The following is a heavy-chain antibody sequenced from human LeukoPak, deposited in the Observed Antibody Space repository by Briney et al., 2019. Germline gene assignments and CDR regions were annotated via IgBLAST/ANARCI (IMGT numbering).Heavy chain of an antibody. V-gene: IGHV3-7*03. CDR2: IKQDGSEK. CDR1: GFTFSSYW. D-gene: IGHD3-22*01. CDR3: AKDPYYYDSSEGGPFEY. J-gene: IGHJ4*02. Sequence: PWGSLRLSCAASGFTFSSYWMSWVRQAPGKGLEWVANIKQDGSEKYYVDSVKGRFTISRDNAKNSLYLQMNSLRAEDTAVYYCAKDPYYYDSSEGGPFEYWGQGTLVTVSS.